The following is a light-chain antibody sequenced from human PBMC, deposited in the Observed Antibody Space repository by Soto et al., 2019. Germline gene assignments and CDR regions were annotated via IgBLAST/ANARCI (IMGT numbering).Light chain of an antibody. Sequence: QSVLTQPPSASGTPGQRVTISCSGSSSNIGSNTVNWYQQLPGTAPKLLINSNNQRPSAVPDRVSACKSATSASLAISGLQSEDEADYYCAAWDDSLNGVVFGGGTKLTVL. V-gene: IGLV1-44*01. J-gene: IGLJ2*01. CDR3: AAWDDSLNGVV. CDR2: SNN. CDR1: SSNIGSNT.